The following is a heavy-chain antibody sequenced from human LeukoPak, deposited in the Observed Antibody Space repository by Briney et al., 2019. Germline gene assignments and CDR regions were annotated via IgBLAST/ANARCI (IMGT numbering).Heavy chain of an antibody. CDR2: IKQDGTEK. V-gene: IGHV3-7*01. D-gene: IGHD2-8*01. Sequence: GGSLRLSCAASGFTFSSYGMSWVRQAPGKGLEWVANIKQDGTEKYYADSVRGRFTISRDNAQNSLYLQMNNLGAEDTAVYYCATDPASYCTSSTCDFDYWGQGTLVTVSS. CDR1: GFTFSSYG. CDR3: ATDPASYCTSSTCDFDY. J-gene: IGHJ4*02.